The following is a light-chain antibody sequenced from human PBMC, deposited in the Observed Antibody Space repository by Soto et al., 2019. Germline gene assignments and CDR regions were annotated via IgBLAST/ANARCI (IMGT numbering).Light chain of an antibody. CDR2: AAS. Sequence: DIQMTQSPSSLSASVGDRVTITCRASQSISSYLNWYQQKPEKAPKLLIYAASSLQSGVPSRFSGSGSGTDFTLTISSLQPADFATYHCQQSYSTPRTFGQGNKVDIK. CDR3: QQSYSTPRT. CDR1: QSISSY. J-gene: IGKJ1*01. V-gene: IGKV1-39*01.